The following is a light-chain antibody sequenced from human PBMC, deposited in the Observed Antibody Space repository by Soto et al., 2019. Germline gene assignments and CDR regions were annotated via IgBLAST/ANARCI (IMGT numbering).Light chain of an antibody. Sequence: IQMTQSHSTLSASVGDRVTITCRASQSISSWLAWYQQKPGKAPKLLIYDASGLESGVPSRFSGSGSVTEFTLTISSLQPDDFATYYCQQYHSYSWAFGQGSKVAIK. CDR3: QQYHSYSWA. CDR2: DAS. V-gene: IGKV1-5*01. CDR1: QSISSW. J-gene: IGKJ1*01.